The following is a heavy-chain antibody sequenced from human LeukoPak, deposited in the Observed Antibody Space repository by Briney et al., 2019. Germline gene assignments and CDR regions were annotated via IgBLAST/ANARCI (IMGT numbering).Heavy chain of an antibody. Sequence: SETLSLTCTVSGGSISSYYCSWIRQPPGKGLEWIGYIYYSGSTNYNPSLKSRVTISVDTSKNQFSLKLSSVTAADTAVYYCARESSGSSGWFDYWGQGTLVTVSS. CDR1: GGSISSYY. D-gene: IGHD6-19*01. CDR3: ARESSGSSGWFDY. CDR2: IYYSGST. V-gene: IGHV4-59*01. J-gene: IGHJ4*02.